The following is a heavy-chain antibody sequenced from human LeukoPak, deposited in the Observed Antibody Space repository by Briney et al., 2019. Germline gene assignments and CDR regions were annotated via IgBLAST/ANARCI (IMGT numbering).Heavy chain of an antibody. J-gene: IGHJ4*02. V-gene: IGHV4-39*01. CDR1: GGSISSSSYY. CDR3: ATDISSSSWGVY. CDR2: IYYSGST. Sequence: PSETLSLTCTVSGGSISSSSYYWGWIRQPPGKGLEWIGSIYYSGSTYYNPSLKSRVTISVDTSKHQFSLKLSSVTAADTAVYYCATDISSSSWGVYWGQGTLVTVSS. D-gene: IGHD6-13*01.